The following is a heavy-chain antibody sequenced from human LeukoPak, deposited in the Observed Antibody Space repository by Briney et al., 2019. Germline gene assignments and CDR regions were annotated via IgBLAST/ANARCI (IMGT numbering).Heavy chain of an antibody. D-gene: IGHD5-24*01. Sequence: GGSLRLSCVVSGFTFSTYWMHWVRQAPGEGLVWVSRVDADGGTTIYADSVKGRFTISRDNGINTVYLQMNSLRAEDTAVYYCARGFDGYPFGWWFDPWGQGTLVTVSS. J-gene: IGHJ5*02. CDR1: GFTFSTYW. CDR2: VDADGGTT. V-gene: IGHV3-74*01. CDR3: ARGFDGYPFGWWFDP.